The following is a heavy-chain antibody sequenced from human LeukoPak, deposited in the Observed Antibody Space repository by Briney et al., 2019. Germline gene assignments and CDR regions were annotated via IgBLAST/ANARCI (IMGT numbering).Heavy chain of an antibody. CDR3: AKGSYYDSSGSFYFDY. CDR1: GFTFSSYA. V-gene: IGHV3-23*01. Sequence: GGSLRLSCAASGFTFSSYAMSWVRQAPGKGLEWVSGISGSGDNTYYADSVKGRLTISRDNSKNTLYVQVNSLGTEDTAAYYCAKGSYYDSSGSFYFDYWGQGTLVTVSS. CDR2: ISGSGDNT. J-gene: IGHJ4*02. D-gene: IGHD3-22*01.